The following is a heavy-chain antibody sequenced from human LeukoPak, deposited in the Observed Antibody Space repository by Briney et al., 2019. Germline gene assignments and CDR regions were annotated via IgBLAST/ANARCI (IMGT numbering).Heavy chain of an antibody. CDR3: ARVHSSSWYLILVY. J-gene: IGHJ4*02. CDR1: GGTFSGYY. Sequence: SETLSLTCAVYGGTFSGYYWSWIRQPPGKGLEWIGEINHSGSTNYNPSLKSRVTISVDTSKNQFSLKLSSVTAADTAVYYCARVHSSSWYLILVYWVQGTLVTVSS. V-gene: IGHV4-34*01. D-gene: IGHD6-13*01. CDR2: INHSGST.